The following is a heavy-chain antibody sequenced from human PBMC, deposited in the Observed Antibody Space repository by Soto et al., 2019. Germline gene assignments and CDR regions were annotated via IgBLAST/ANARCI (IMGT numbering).Heavy chain of an antibody. J-gene: IGHJ6*02. CDR3: AREQDCSGGSCYPPLYRMDV. D-gene: IGHD2-15*01. CDR2: INPSGGST. V-gene: IGHV1-46*01. Sequence: ASVKVSCKASGYTFTSYYMHWVRQAPGQGXEWMGIINPSGGSTSYAQKFQGRVTMTRDTSTSTVYMELSSLRSEDTAVYYCAREQDCSGGSCYPPLYRMDVWGQGTTVTVSS. CDR1: GYTFTSYY.